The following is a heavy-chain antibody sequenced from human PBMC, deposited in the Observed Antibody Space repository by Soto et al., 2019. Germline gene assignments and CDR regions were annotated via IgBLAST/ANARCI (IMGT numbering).Heavy chain of an antibody. D-gene: IGHD6-13*01. CDR3: ARRYRQYGYSNSWVFDY. CDR1: GGSINSGGYY. Sequence: QVQLQESGPGLVKPSQTLSLICTVSGGSINSGGYYWNWIRQHPGKGLEWIGYIFYSGSTYYNPFLGSRVTISARTAENQLSLNVSSVTVTDTGVYFCARRYRQYGYSNSWVFDYWGQGTLVNVFS. V-gene: IGHV4-31*03. J-gene: IGHJ4*02. CDR2: IFYSGST.